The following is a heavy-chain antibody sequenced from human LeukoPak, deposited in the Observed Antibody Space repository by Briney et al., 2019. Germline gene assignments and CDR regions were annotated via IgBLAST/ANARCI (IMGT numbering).Heavy chain of an antibody. CDR3: ARHDAGIAARPFDN. Sequence: PSETLSLTCTISGGSISTYYWSWIRRPPGKGLEWIAYIHASGPTNYNPSLKSRITISVDTSKNQFSLKLSSVTAADTAVYYCARHDAGIAARPFDNWGQGTLVTVSS. D-gene: IGHD6-6*01. J-gene: IGHJ4*02. V-gene: IGHV4-4*09. CDR1: GGSISTYY. CDR2: IHASGPT.